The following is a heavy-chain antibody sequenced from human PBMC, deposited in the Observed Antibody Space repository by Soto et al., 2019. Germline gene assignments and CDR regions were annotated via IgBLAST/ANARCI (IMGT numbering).Heavy chain of an antibody. CDR1: GYTFTSYG. CDR2: ISAYNGNT. CDR3: ARELAAAAYGRYYGMDV. D-gene: IGHD6-13*01. J-gene: IGHJ6*02. Sequence: QVQLVQSGAEVKKPGASVKVSCKASGYTFTSYGISWVRQAPGQWLEWMGWISAYNGNTNNAQKLQGRVTMTTDTATSTAYMELRSLRSDDTAVYYCARELAAAAYGRYYGMDVWGQGTTVTVSS. V-gene: IGHV1-18*01.